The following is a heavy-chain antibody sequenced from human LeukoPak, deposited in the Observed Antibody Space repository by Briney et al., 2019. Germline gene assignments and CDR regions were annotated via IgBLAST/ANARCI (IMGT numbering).Heavy chain of an antibody. J-gene: IGHJ4*02. CDR1: GFTFSSYA. V-gene: IGHV3-30-3*01. D-gene: IGHD6-19*01. Sequence: PGGSLRLSCAASGFTFSSYAMHWVRQAPGKGLEWVAVISYDGSNKYYADSVKGRFTISRDNSKNTLYLQMNSLRAEDTAVYYCVRGIKSEQWLSAFDYWGQGTLVTVSS. CDR2: ISYDGSNK. CDR3: VRGIKSEQWLSAFDY.